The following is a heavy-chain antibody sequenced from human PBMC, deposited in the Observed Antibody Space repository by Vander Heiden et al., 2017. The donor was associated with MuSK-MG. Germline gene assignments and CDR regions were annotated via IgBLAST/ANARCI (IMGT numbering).Heavy chain of an antibody. J-gene: IGHJ3*02. Sequence: QLVESGGGLVQPGGSMSLSCAGSGINFSDHFVDWVRQAPGKGLEWVGRTRDKPRDYATEYAAAVKGRFTISRDHSKNSVFLQMNSLKTEDTAVYYCAVVPGGQQLLQDTFDIWGHGTLVTVSS. CDR1: GINFSDHF. D-gene: IGHD4-4*01. CDR3: AVVPGGQQLLQDTFDI. CDR2: TRDKPRDYAT. V-gene: IGHV3-72*01.